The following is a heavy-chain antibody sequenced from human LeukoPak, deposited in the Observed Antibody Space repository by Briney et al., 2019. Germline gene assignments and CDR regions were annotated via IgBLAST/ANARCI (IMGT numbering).Heavy chain of an antibody. CDR2: ISAGGGST. V-gene: IGHV3-23*01. Sequence: GGSLRLFCAASGFTFSSYGMSWVSQAPGKGREGVSAISAGGGSTYYAEALAGRFTVSRDNSKNTLYLQMNSLRAEDTALYYCAKGGLRGGTYNDDFWGQGTLVTVSS. CDR3: AKGGLRGGTYNDDF. J-gene: IGHJ4*02. CDR1: GFTFSSYG. D-gene: IGHD3-16*01.